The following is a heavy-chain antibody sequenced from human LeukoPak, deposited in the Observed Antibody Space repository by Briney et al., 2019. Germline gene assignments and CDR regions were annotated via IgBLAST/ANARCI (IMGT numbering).Heavy chain of an antibody. J-gene: IGHJ5*02. CDR2: IKQDGSEK. CDR3: AGAAAGTSGWFDP. Sequence: GGSLRLSCAASGFTFSSYAMHWVRQAPGKGLEWVANIKQDGSEKYYVDSVKGRFTISRDNAKNSLYLQMNSLRAEDTAVYYCAGAAAGTSGWFDPWGQGTLATVSS. CDR1: GFTFSSYA. D-gene: IGHD6-13*01. V-gene: IGHV3-7*03.